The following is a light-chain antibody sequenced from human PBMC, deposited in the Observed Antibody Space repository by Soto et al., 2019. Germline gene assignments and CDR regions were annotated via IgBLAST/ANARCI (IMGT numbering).Light chain of an antibody. CDR1: QSISSY. CDR3: QQFNNYPLS. CDR2: DAS. Sequence: SPSSLSASVGDRVTITCRASQSISSYLNWYQQKPGKAPKLLIYDASNLESGVPSRFSGSGSGTDFTLTISSLQPEDFANYYCQQFNNYPLSFGGGTKVDIK. J-gene: IGKJ4*01. V-gene: IGKV1D-13*01.